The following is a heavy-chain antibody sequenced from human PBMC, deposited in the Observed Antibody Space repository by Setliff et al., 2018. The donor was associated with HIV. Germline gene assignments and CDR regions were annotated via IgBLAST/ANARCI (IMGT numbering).Heavy chain of an antibody. Sequence: GGSLRLSCAASGFTFRSYEMNWVRQAPGKGLEWVSSISSSSSYIYYADSVRGRFAISRDNAKNSVFLQMTNLRVDDTAVYYCAREGGGYDFTFYYYYYGLDVWGQGTTVTVSS. CDR3: AREGGGYDFTFYYYYYGLDV. J-gene: IGHJ6*02. CDR1: GFTFRSYE. D-gene: IGHD5-12*01. V-gene: IGHV3-21*01. CDR2: ISSSSSYI.